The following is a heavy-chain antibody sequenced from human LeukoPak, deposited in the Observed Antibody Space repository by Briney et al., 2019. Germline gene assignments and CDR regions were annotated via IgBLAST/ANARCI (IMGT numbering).Heavy chain of an antibody. Sequence: SETLSLTCIVSGGSVSSGSYYWSWIRQPPGRGLEWIGYTYYSGSTNYNPSLKSRVTLSVDTSKNQFSLKLSSVTAADTAVYYCARASRYCSSTSCHTFDYWGQGTLVTVSS. CDR1: GGSVSSGSYY. V-gene: IGHV4-61*01. CDR3: ARASRYCSSTSCHTFDY. D-gene: IGHD2-2*02. CDR2: TYYSGST. J-gene: IGHJ4*02.